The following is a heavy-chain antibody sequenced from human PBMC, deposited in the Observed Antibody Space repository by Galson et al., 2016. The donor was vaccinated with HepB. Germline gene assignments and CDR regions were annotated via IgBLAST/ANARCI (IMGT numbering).Heavy chain of an antibody. D-gene: IGHD5-18*01. CDR1: GFTFSSYA. J-gene: IGHJ6*02. Sequence: SLRLSCAASGFTFSSYAMHWVRQAPGKGLEWVAVISYDGSNKYYADSVKGRFTISRDNSKNTLYLQMNSLRAEDTAVYYCAREHPYSYGLNYYYGMDVWGQGTTVTVSS. CDR2: ISYDGSNK. V-gene: IGHV3-30-3*01. CDR3: AREHPYSYGLNYYYGMDV.